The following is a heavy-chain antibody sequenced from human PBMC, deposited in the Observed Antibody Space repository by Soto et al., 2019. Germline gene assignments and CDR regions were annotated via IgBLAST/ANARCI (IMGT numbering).Heavy chain of an antibody. J-gene: IGHJ6*03. V-gene: IGHV2-26*01. D-gene: IGHD3-10*01. CDR2: ILSNDGK. Sequence: QVTLKESGPVLVRPTETLTLTCTVSGFSLNNARVGVSWIRQPPGKALEWLAHILSNDGKSYSTSLKTRLSISKATSKSQVVLTMTNMDPVDTATYYCARMLAVNYYYYYMDVWGKGTTVTVSS. CDR1: GFSLNNARVG. CDR3: ARMLAVNYYYYYMDV.